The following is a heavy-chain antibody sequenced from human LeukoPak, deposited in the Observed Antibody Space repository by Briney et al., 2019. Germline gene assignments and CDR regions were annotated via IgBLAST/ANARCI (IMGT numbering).Heavy chain of an antibody. J-gene: IGHJ4*02. CDR3: AKNDYFDSSGYYTY. CDR1: GFTFSTYA. Sequence: GGSLRLSCAASGFTFSTYAMHWVSQAPGKGLEWVAVISKDGSNKYYADSVKGRFTISRDNSKNTLYLQMNSLRAEDTAVYYCAKNDYFDSSGYYTYWGQGTLVTVSS. D-gene: IGHD3-22*01. CDR2: ISKDGSNK. V-gene: IGHV3-30*18.